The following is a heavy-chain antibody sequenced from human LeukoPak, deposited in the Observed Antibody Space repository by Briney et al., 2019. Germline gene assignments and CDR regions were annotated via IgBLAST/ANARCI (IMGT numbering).Heavy chain of an antibody. V-gene: IGHV4-59*01. Sequence: PSETLSLTCTVSGGSISSYYWSWIRQPPGKGLEWIGNIYYSGSTNYNPSLKSRVTISIDTSKNQFSLKLSSVTAADTAVYYCARDKLGIAAAGGDYWGQGTLVTVSS. J-gene: IGHJ4*02. CDR2: IYYSGST. CDR1: GGSISSYY. D-gene: IGHD6-13*01. CDR3: ARDKLGIAAAGGDY.